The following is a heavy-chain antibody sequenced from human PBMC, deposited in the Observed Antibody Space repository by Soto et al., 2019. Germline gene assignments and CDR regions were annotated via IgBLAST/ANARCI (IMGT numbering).Heavy chain of an antibody. CDR1: GGSISSSSYY. CDR2: IYYSGST. CDR3: AREYYGFWSGPSYYMDV. D-gene: IGHD3-3*01. J-gene: IGHJ6*03. V-gene: IGHV4-39*02. Sequence: TLSLTCTVSGGSISSSSYYWGWIRQPPGKGLEWIGSIYYSGSTYYNPSLKSRVTISVDTSKNQFSLKLSSVTAADTAVYYCAREYYGFWSGPSYYMDVWGKGTTVTVSS.